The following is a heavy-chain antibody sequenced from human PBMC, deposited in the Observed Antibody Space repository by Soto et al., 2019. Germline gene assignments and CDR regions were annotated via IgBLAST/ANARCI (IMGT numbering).Heavy chain of an antibody. J-gene: IGHJ5*02. V-gene: IGHV4-39*01. CDR1: GGSISSSNYY. CDR2: IYYSGST. D-gene: IGHD1-26*01. Sequence: SETLSLTCTVSGGSISSSNYYWGWIRQPPGKGLEWIGSIYYSGSTYYNPSLKSRVTISVDTSMNQFSLKLISVTAAFTSVYYCSTQEVGGSYVYTFDPWGQGTLVTVS. CDR3: STQEVGGSYVYTFDP.